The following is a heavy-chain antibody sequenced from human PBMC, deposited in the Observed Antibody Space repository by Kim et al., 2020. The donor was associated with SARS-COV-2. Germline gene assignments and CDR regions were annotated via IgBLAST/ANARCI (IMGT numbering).Heavy chain of an antibody. J-gene: IGHJ6*03. CDR3: ARLSGKQPRYYYYYMDV. Sequence: LKSRVTISVDTSKNQFSLKLSSVTAADTAVYYCARLSGKQPRYYYYYMDVWGKGTTVTVSS. D-gene: IGHD6-13*01. V-gene: IGHV4-39*07.